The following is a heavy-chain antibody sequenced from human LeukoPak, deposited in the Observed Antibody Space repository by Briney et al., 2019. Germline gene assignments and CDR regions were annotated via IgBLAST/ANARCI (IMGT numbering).Heavy chain of an antibody. CDR1: GGSISSSSYY. D-gene: IGHD4-17*01. CDR3: LTVTTDWYSDL. CDR2: IYYSGST. V-gene: IGHV4-39*01. J-gene: IGHJ2*01. Sequence: SETLSLTCTVSGGSISSSSYYWGWIRQPPGKGLEWIGSIYYSGSTYYNPSLKSRVTISVDTSKNQFSLKLSSVTAADTAVYYCLTVTTDWYSDLWGRGTLVTVSS.